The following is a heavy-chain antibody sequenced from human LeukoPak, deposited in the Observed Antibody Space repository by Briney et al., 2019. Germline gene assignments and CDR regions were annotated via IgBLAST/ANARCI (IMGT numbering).Heavy chain of an antibody. CDR3: AGGRLVAASKAVAIDY. Sequence: GGSLRLSCAASGFTVSSNYMSWVRQAPGKGLEWVSVIFSGGNIYYADSVKGRFTISRDNAKNTLYLQMNSLRADDTAVYYCAGGRLVAASKAVAIDYWGQGTLVTVSS. CDR1: GFTVSSNY. D-gene: IGHD5-12*01. CDR2: IFSGGNI. V-gene: IGHV3-53*01. J-gene: IGHJ4*02.